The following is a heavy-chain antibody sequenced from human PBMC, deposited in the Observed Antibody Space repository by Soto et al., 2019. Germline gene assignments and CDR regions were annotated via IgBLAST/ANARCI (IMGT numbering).Heavy chain of an antibody. CDR1: GFTFISYE. V-gene: IGHV3-33*08. D-gene: IGHD2-15*01. J-gene: IGHJ4*02. Sequence: GGSLRLSCAPSGFTFISYEMNWVRQAPGKGLEWVAVIWYDASKQFYAASVEGRFTISRDNSKAILYLQMNSLRAEDTAVYYCAAWAEGATEVHWGQGTLVTVSS. CDR3: AAWAEGATEVH. CDR2: IWYDASKQ.